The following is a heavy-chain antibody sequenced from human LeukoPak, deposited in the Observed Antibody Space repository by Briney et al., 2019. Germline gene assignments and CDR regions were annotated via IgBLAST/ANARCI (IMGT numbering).Heavy chain of an antibody. D-gene: IGHD6-13*01. Sequence: GGSLRLSCAASGFTFSSYGMHWVRQAPGKGLEWVAVIWYDGSNKYYADSVKGRFTISRDNSKNTLYLQMNSLRAEDTAVYYCARERQQLARKRFDYWGQGTLVTVSS. CDR3: ARERQQLARKRFDY. CDR2: IWYDGSNK. J-gene: IGHJ4*02. CDR1: GFTFSSYG. V-gene: IGHV3-33*01.